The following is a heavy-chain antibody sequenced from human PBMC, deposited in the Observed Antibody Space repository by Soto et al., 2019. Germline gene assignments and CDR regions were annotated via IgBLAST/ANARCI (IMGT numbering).Heavy chain of an antibody. CDR3: ARCPFTMIVVPGVRFDP. CDR1: GGSISSGGYY. V-gene: IGHV4-31*03. J-gene: IGHJ5*02. D-gene: IGHD3-22*01. Sequence: SETLSLTCTVSGGSISSGGYYWSWIRQHPGKGLEWIGYIYYSGSTYYNPSLKSRVTISVDTSKNQFSLKLSSVTAADTAVYYCARCPFTMIVVPGVRFDPWGQGTLVTVSS. CDR2: IYYSGST.